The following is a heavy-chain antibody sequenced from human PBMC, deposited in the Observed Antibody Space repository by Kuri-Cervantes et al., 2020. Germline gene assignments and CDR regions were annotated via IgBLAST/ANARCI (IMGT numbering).Heavy chain of an antibody. CDR1: GYTFTGFH. CDR2: INPNSGGT. J-gene: IGHJ6*03. Sequence: ASVKVSCKASGYTFTGFHMHWVRQAPGQGLEWMGWINPNSGGTNYAQKLQGRVTMTTDTSTSTAYMELRSLRSDDTAVYYCARVQQQLVPNYYYYMDVWGKGTTVTVSS. CDR3: ARVQQQLVPNYYYYMDV. D-gene: IGHD6-13*01. V-gene: IGHV1-2*02.